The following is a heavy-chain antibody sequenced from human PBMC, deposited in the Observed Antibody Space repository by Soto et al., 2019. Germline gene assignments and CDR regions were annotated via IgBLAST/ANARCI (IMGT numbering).Heavy chain of an antibody. CDR1: GGSISSSNW. Sequence: QMQLQESGPGLVKPSGTLSLTCAVSGGSISSSNWWSWVRQPPGKGLEWIGEIYHSGSTNYNPSLRNRVTISVDKSKNQFSLKLSSVTAADTAVYYCASVRGGYYYAMAVWGQGTTVTVSS. CDR3: ASVRGGYYYAMAV. V-gene: IGHV4-4*02. J-gene: IGHJ6*02. D-gene: IGHD3-10*02. CDR2: IYHSGST.